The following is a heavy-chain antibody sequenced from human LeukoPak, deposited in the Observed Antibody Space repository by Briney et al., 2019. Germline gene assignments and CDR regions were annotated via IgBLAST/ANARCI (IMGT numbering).Heavy chain of an antibody. Sequence: ASVKVSCKASGYTFTSYGISWVRQAPGQGLEWMGWISAYNGNTNYAQKFQGRVTITADESTSTAYMELSSLRSEDTAVYYCARGALYCSSTSCYLSYYYYYGMDVWGQGTTVTVSS. J-gene: IGHJ6*02. CDR2: ISAYNGNT. CDR3: ARGALYCSSTSCYLSYYYYYGMDV. CDR1: GYTFTSYG. D-gene: IGHD2-2*01. V-gene: IGHV1-18*01.